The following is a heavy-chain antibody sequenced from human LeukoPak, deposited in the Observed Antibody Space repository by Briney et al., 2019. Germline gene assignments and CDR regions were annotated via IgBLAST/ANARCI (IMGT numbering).Heavy chain of an antibody. CDR2: INHSGNT. CDR1: GGSFSGYY. CDR3: ARGPLTVTTFIFAFDI. D-gene: IGHD4-4*01. Sequence: SETLSLTCAVYGGSFSGYYWSWIRQPPGKGLEWIGEINHSGNTNYNPSLKRRVTISVDTSKNQFSLKLSSVTAADTAVYYCARGPLTVTTFIFAFDIWGQGTMVTVSS. J-gene: IGHJ3*02. V-gene: IGHV4-34*01.